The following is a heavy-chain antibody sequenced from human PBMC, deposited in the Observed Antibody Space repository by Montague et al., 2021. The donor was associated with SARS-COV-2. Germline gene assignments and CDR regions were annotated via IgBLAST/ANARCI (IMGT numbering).Heavy chain of an antibody. J-gene: IGHJ6*02. V-gene: IGHV3-9*01. CDR2: ISGTGNDV. CDR3: AKVWIGGQSWVYYGLAV. CDR1: GFTFGHYA. D-gene: IGHD2-2*03. Sequence: SLRLSCAASGFTFGHYAMHWVRQIPGKSLEWVAGISGTGNDVSYAAPLXGRFTISRDNAKNSLFPQMNSLGPEDTALYYCAKVWIGGQSWVYYGLAVWGQGTTVTVSS.